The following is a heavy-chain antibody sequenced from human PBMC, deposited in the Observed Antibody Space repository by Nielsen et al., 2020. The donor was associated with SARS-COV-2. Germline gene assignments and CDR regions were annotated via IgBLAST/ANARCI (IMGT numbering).Heavy chain of an antibody. D-gene: IGHD2-21*01. Sequence: SETLSLTCAVSGGSISSSNWWSWVRQPPGKGLEWIGEIYHSGSTNYNPSLKSRVTISVDKSKNQFSLKLSSVTAADTAVYYCARAKLVMRVWFDPWGQGTLVTVSS. CDR1: GGSISSSNW. CDR2: IYHSGST. CDR3: ARAKLVMRVWFDP. J-gene: IGHJ5*02. V-gene: IGHV4-4*02.